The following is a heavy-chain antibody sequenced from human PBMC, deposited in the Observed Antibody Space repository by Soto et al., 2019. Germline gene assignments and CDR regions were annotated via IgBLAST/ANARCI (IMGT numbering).Heavy chain of an antibody. CDR2: IYYSGSS. D-gene: IGHD1-26*01. Sequence: SETLSLTCTVSGGSISSGSYHWSWIRQHPGKGLEWIGNIYYSGSSYYNPSLKSRATISIDTSKDQFSLRLGSVTAADTAVYYCAKYVVGGEAFDIWGQGTMVTVSS. J-gene: IGHJ3*02. CDR1: GGSISSGSYH. CDR3: AKYVVGGEAFDI. V-gene: IGHV4-31*03.